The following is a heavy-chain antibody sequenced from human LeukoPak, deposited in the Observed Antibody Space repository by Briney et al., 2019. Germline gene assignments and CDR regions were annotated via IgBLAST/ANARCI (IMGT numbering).Heavy chain of an antibody. J-gene: IGHJ6*03. V-gene: IGHV3-7*01. D-gene: IGHD3-3*01. CDR2: IKQDGSEK. CDR3: VRDRGRFGYYYMDV. CDR1: GGSFSGYY. Sequence: PSETLSLTCAVYGGSFSGYYWSWIRQPPGKGLEWVANIKQDGSEKYYVDPVKGRFTISRDNAKNSLYLQMNSLRAEDTAVYYCVRDRGRFGYYYMDVWGKGTTVTVSS.